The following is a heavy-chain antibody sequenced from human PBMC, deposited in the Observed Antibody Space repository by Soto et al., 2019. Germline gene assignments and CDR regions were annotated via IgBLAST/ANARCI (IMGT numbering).Heavy chain of an antibody. V-gene: IGHV4-59*08. D-gene: IGHD2-2*01. J-gene: IGHJ5*02. Sequence: PSETLSLTCTVSGGSISSYYWSWIRQPPGKGLEWIGYIYYSGSTNYNPSLKSRVTISVDTSKNQFSLKLSSVTAADTAVYYCARNRAPVVPASSFDPWGQGTLVTVSS. CDR1: GGSISSYY. CDR2: IYYSGST. CDR3: ARNRAPVVPASSFDP.